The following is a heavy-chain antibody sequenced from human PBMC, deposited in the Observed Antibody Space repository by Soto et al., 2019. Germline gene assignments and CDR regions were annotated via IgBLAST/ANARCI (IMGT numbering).Heavy chain of an antibody. J-gene: IGHJ4*02. CDR2: IYYSGST. D-gene: IGHD3-3*01. Sequence: ASDTLSLTSAASGGSISIGGYYWSWIRQHPGKGLEWIGCIYYSGSTYYNPSLKSRVTISVDTSKNQFSLKLSSVTAADTAVYCSARSYEGVGYWGQGTLVTVSS. CDR1: GGSISIGGYY. V-gene: IGHV4-31*11. CDR3: ARSYEGVGY.